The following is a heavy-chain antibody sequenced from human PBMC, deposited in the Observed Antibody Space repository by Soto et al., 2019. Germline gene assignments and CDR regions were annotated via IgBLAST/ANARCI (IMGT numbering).Heavy chain of an antibody. Sequence: YWSWIRQPPGKGLEWIGEINHSGSTNYNPSLKSRVTISVDTSKNQFSLKLSSVTAADTAVYYCARGRGVTAPYYYYGMDVWGQGTTVTVSS. J-gene: IGHJ6*02. CDR3: ARGRGVTAPYYYYGMDV. CDR1: Y. V-gene: IGHV4-34*01. CDR2: INHSGST. D-gene: IGHD2-21*02.